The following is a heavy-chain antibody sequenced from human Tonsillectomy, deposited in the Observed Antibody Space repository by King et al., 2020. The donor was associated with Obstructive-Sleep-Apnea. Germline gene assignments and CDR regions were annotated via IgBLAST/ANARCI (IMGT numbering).Heavy chain of an antibody. CDR1: GYRFTNYW. V-gene: IGHV5-51*01. J-gene: IGHJ4*02. CDR3: AGRILHIDVPHTLDFDH. Sequence: QLVQSGAEVKKPGESLKISCKGSGYRFTNYWIGWVRQMPGKGLGWMGNAVLVDSDPIYSPSVQAHVTVPADRSISTAYLQWSSLQPSDTAIYYCAGRILHIDVPHTLDFDHWGQGTPVTVSS. D-gene: IGHD2-21*01. CDR2: AVLVDSDP.